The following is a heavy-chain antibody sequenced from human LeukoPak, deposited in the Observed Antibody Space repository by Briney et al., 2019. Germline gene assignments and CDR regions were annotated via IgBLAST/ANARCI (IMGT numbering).Heavy chain of an antibody. V-gene: IGHV4-4*07. J-gene: IGHJ4*02. CDR1: GGSLSSYY. CDR2: IYTSGST. Sequence: PSETLSLTCTVSGGSLSSYYWSWIRQPAGKGLEWIGRIYTSGSTNYNPSLKSRVTMSVDTSKNQFSLKLSSVTAADTALYYCAREGTKGRYDFWSGYLGFDYFDYWGQGTLVTVSS. CDR3: AREGTKGRYDFWSGYLGFDYFDY. D-gene: IGHD3-3*01.